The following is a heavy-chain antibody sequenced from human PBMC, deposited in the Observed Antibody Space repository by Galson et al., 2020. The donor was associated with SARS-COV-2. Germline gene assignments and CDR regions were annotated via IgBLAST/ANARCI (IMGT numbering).Heavy chain of an antibody. J-gene: IGHJ4*02. CDR3: AGSHKNFWYNFDN. CDR1: GLIFSDYY. D-gene: IGHD6-13*01. V-gene: IGHV3-11*03. CDR2: ISPSSDYT. Sequence: GGSLRLSCTASGLIFSDYYMTWIRQAPGKGLEWISYISPSSDYTNYAHSVRGRFTISRDNTKTSLFLHMDSLRAEDTVVYYCAGSHKNFWYNFDNWGQGALVTVSS.